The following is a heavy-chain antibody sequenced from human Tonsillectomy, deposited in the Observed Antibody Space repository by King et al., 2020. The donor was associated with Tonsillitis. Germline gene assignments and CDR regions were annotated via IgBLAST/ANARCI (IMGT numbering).Heavy chain of an antibody. V-gene: IGHV4-34*01. Sequence: QLQQWGAGLLKPSETLSLTCAVHGGSFSGYYWTWIRQPPGKGLEWIGEINHSGSTNYNPPLKSRVSISVDTSKSQFSLKLTSVTAADTAVYYCARGRIAARPGAYYYYMDVWGKGTTVIVSS. CDR3: ARGRIAARPGAYYYYMDV. J-gene: IGHJ6*03. CDR2: INHSGST. D-gene: IGHD6-6*01. CDR1: GGSFSGYY.